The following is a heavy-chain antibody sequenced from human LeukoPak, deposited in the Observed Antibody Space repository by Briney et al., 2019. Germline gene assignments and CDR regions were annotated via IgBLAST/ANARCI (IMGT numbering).Heavy chain of an antibody. CDR3: TRVTGYMIEDYFDY. Sequence: SETLSLTCTVSGGSISSYYWSWIRQPPGKGLEWIGYIYYSGSTNYNPSLKSRVTISVDTSKNQFSLRLSSVTAADTAVYYCTRVTGYMIEDYFDYWGQGTLVTVSS. D-gene: IGHD3-22*01. CDR2: IYYSGST. V-gene: IGHV4-59*01. CDR1: GGSISSYY. J-gene: IGHJ4*02.